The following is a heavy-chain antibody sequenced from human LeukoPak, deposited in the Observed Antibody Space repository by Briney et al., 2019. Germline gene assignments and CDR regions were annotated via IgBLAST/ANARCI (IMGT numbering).Heavy chain of an antibody. V-gene: IGHV1-2*02. J-gene: IGHJ4*02. Sequence: ASVKVSCKASGYTFTGYYMHWVRQAPGQGLEWMGWINPNSGGTNYAQKFQGRVTMTRDTSISTAYMELSRLRSDDTAVYYCARDLGIVALVPNDWGQGTLVTVSS. D-gene: IGHD3-22*01. CDR2: INPNSGGT. CDR3: ARDLGIVALVPND. CDR1: GYTFTGYY.